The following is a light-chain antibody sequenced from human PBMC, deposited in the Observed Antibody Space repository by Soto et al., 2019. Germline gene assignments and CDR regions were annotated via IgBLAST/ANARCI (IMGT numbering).Light chain of an antibody. V-gene: IGLV3-21*02. CDR2: ADS. J-gene: IGLJ3*02. CDR3: QVWDNTDEHPRVV. CDR1: NAGSKN. Sequence: SYVLTQPRSVSVAPGQTATITCGGNNAGSKNMYWYRQRPGQAPVLVVYADSDRPSGIPERLSGSNSGSTATLTINRVEAGDEADYFCQVWDNTDEHPRVVFGGGTKLTVL.